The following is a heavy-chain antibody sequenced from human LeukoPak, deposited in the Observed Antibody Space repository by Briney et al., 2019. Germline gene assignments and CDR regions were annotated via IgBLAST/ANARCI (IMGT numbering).Heavy chain of an antibody. V-gene: IGHV3-7*01. CDR1: GFIVSRYW. CDR3: ARDLGVCSGGTCYSVYDY. D-gene: IGHD2-15*01. Sequence: PGGSLTLSCAASGFIVSRYWMSWVRQAPGKGLEWVADIKEDGSEKHCVDSVKGRFTISRDNAENSLYLQMNSLRAEDTAIYYCARDLGVCSGGTCYSVYDYWGQGTLVTVSS. CDR2: IKEDGSEK. J-gene: IGHJ4*02.